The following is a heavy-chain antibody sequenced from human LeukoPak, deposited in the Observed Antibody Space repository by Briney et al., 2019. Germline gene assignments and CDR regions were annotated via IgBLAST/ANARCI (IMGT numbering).Heavy chain of an antibody. V-gene: IGHV4-39*01. J-gene: IGHJ4*02. Sequence: PSETLSLTCTVSGGSISSSSYYWGWIRQPPGKGLEWIGGIYYSGSTYYNPSLKSRVTISVDTSKNQFSLKLNSVTAADTAVYYCASQPYYDILTGYSHFDYWGQGTLVTVSS. CDR1: GGSISSSSYY. D-gene: IGHD3-9*01. CDR2: IYYSGST. CDR3: ASQPYYDILTGYSHFDY.